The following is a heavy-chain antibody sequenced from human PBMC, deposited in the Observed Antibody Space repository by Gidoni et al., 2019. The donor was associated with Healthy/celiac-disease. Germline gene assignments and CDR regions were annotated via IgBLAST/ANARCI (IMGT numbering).Heavy chain of an antibody. V-gene: IGHV3-30*18. CDR2: ISYDGSNK. CDR1: GFTFSSYG. D-gene: IGHD5-18*01. Sequence: QVQLVESGGGVVQPGRSLRLSCAASGFTFSSYGMRWFRQAPGRGLECVAVISYDGSNKYYADSVKGRFTISRDNSKNTLYLQMNSLRAEDTAVYYCAKEKGGYSLYYYGMDVWGQGTTVTVS. CDR3: AKEKGGYSLYYYGMDV. J-gene: IGHJ6*02.